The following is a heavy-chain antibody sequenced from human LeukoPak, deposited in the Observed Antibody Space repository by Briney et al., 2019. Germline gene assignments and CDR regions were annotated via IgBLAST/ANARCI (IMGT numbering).Heavy chain of an antibody. CDR1: GYTFTSHS. J-gene: IGHJ4*02. Sequence: ASVKVSCKASGYTFTSHSINWLRQAPGQGLEWMGWISDYNGHTNFAQRFQGRVTMTMDSSTSTSYMELTGLRSDDTAVYYCARDPRPRGFGEYSHFDFWGQGTLVTVSS. D-gene: IGHD3-10*01. CDR3: ARDPRPRGFGEYSHFDF. V-gene: IGHV1-18*01. CDR2: ISDYNGHT.